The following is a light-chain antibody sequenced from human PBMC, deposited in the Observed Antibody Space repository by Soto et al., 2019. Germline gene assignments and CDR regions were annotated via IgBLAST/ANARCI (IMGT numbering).Light chain of an antibody. CDR1: QSVSSSY. CDR2: GAS. CDR3: QQYGSSPQT. Sequence: EIVVTQSPGTLSLSTGERATLSCRASQSVSSSYLALYQQKPGQAPSLLIYGASSRATGIPDRFSVSGSGTDFTLTISRLEPEDYAVYYCQQYGSSPQTFGQGTKLEI. V-gene: IGKV3-20*01. J-gene: IGKJ2*01.